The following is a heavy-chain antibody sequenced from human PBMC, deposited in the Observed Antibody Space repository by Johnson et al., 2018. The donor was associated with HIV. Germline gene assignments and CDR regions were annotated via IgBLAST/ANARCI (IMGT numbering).Heavy chain of an antibody. D-gene: IGHD6-19*01. V-gene: IGHV3-30-3*01. CDR3: ASTSSGWFYAFDI. Sequence: QVQLVESGGGVVQPGRSLRLSCAASGFTFSMYAMHWVRQAPGKGLEWVAVISYDGSNKYYADSVKGRFTISRDNSKNTLYLQMNSLRAEDTAVYYCASTSSGWFYAFDIWGQGTMVTVSS. J-gene: IGHJ3*02. CDR2: ISYDGSNK. CDR1: GFTFSMYA.